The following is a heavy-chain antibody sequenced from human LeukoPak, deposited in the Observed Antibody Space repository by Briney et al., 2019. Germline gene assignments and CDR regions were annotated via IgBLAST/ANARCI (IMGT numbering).Heavy chain of an antibody. CDR3: AKDYYDSSDYWSLNWFDP. V-gene: IGHV3-23*01. Sequence: GGSLRLSCAASGFTFSSYAMSWVRQAPGKGLEWVSAISGSGGSTYYADSVKGRFTISRDNSKNTLYLQMNSLRAEDTAVYYCAKDYYDSSDYWSLNWFDPWGQGTLVTVSS. CDR2: ISGSGGST. CDR1: GFTFSSYA. J-gene: IGHJ5*02. D-gene: IGHD3-22*01.